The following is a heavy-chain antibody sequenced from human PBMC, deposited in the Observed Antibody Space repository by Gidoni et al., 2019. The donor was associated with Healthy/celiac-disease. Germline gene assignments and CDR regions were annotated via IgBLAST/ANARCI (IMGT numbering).Heavy chain of an antibody. J-gene: IGHJ5*02. D-gene: IGHD1-26*01. Sequence: EVQLVESGGGLVKPGVSLRLSCAASGFTFSSYSMTWVRQAPGKGLVWVSSISSSSYIYYADSVKGRFTISRDNVKNSLYLKMSRLRAEDTAVYYCARDGVGATPIWFDPWGQGTLVTVSS. CDR3: ARDGVGATPIWFDP. CDR1: GFTFSSYS. V-gene: IGHV3-21*01. CDR2: ISSSSYI.